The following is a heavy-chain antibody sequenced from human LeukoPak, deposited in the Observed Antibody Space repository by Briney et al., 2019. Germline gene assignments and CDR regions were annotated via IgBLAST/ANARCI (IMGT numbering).Heavy chain of an antibody. Sequence: PPETLSLTCTVSGGSISSYYWSWIRQPPGKGLEWIGYIYYSGSTNYNPSLKSRVTISVDTSKNQFSLKLSSVTAADTAVYYCARAIAAAGSAFDIWGQGTMVTVSS. V-gene: IGHV4-59*01. J-gene: IGHJ3*02. D-gene: IGHD6-13*01. CDR3: ARAIAAAGSAFDI. CDR1: GGSISSYY. CDR2: IYYSGST.